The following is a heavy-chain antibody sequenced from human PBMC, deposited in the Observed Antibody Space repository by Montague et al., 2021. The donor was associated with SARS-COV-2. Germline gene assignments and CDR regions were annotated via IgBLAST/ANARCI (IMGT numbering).Heavy chain of an antibody. CDR3: ARHYGSSLDS. V-gene: IGHV4-59*04. D-gene: IGHD4-17*01. Sequence: SETLSLTCAVYSGSFSDFYWTWIRQPPGKGLEWIGFISYSGTTFYNPSLKSRISMSVDTPKSQFSLNLTSVTATDTAVYYCARHYGSSLDSWGQGILVAVSS. CDR1: SGSFSDFY. CDR2: ISYSGTT. J-gene: IGHJ4*02.